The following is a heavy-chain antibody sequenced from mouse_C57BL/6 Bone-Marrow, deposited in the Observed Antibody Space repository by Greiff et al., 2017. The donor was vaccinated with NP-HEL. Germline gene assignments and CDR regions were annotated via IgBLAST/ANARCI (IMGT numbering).Heavy chain of an antibody. D-gene: IGHD4-1*01. V-gene: IGHV1-82*01. Sequence: LVESGPELVKPGASVKISCKASGYAFSSSWMNWVKQRPGKGLEWIGRIYPGDGDTNYNGKFKGKATLTADKSSSTAYMPLSSLTSEDSAVYFCANDWDYFDYWGQGTTLTVSS. CDR1: GYAFSSSW. J-gene: IGHJ2*01. CDR3: ANDWDYFDY. CDR2: IYPGDGDT.